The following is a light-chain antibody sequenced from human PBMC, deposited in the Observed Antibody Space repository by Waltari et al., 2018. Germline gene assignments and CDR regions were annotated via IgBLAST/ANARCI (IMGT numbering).Light chain of an antibody. CDR1: QSLVHKNGNTY. Sequence: EIVLTQTPLSSPVTLGQPASISCRSSQSLVHKNGNTYLSWFHQKPGQPPGLLIYQISKRFSGVPDRFSGSGAGAHFTLKISRVEAEDVGLYYCMQATQFPHTFGQGTKLE. CDR3: MQATQFPHT. V-gene: IGKV2-24*01. CDR2: QIS. J-gene: IGKJ2*01.